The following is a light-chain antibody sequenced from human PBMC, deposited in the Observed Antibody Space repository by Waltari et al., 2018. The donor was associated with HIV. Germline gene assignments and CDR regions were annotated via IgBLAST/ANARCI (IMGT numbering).Light chain of an antibody. CDR3: CSYAGSSTLV. J-gene: IGLJ3*02. V-gene: IGLV2-23*01. CDR1: SSDVGSYNL. Sequence: ISCTGTSSDVGSYNLVSWYQQHPGKAPKLMIYEGSKRPSGVSNRFSGSKSGNTASLTISGLQAEDEADYYCCSYAGSSTLVFGGGTKLTVL. CDR2: EGS.